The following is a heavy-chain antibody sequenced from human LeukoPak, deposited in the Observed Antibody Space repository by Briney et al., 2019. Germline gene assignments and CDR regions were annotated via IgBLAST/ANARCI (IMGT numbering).Heavy chain of an antibody. V-gene: IGHV4-31*03. Sequence: PSQTLSLTCTVSGGSISSGGYYWSWIRQHPGKGLEWIGYIYYSGSTYYNPSLKSRVTISVDTSKNQFSLKLSSVTAADTAVYYCARVGYSSSESEAPTRFDYWGQGTLVTVSS. CDR1: GGSISSGGYY. J-gene: IGHJ4*02. D-gene: IGHD6-13*01. CDR3: ARVGYSSSESEAPTRFDY. CDR2: IYYSGST.